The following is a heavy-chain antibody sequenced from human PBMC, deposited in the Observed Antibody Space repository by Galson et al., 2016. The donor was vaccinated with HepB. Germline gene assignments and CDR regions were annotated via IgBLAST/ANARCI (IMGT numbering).Heavy chain of an antibody. V-gene: IGHV3-30*18. CDR3: AKVFPSRLAARSGLDY. CDR2: ISFDGSNI. D-gene: IGHD2/OR15-2a*01. J-gene: IGHJ4*02. Sequence: SLRLSCAASGFDFSIYGMHWVRQAPGKGLEWVAVISFDGSNIYYGDSVKGRFTISRDNSKNTLYLQMNSLRSEDTAVYYCAKVFPSRLAARSGLDYWGQGTLVTVSS. CDR1: GFDFSIYG.